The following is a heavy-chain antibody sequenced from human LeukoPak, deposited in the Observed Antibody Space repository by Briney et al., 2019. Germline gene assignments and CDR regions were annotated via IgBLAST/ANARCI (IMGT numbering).Heavy chain of an antibody. V-gene: IGHV3-15*01. J-gene: IGHJ4*02. CDR2: IKSKSNGGTT. CDR1: GFTFSAAW. Sequence: GGSLRLSCAASGFTFSAAWMNWVCQAPGKGLEWVVRIKSKSNGGTTDFAAPVRDRFTISRDDSNNTLNLQMDSLSTEDTAVYYCVADLPGTNSPYFDYWGQGTLVTVSS. CDR3: VADLPGTNSPYFDY. D-gene: IGHD4/OR15-4a*01.